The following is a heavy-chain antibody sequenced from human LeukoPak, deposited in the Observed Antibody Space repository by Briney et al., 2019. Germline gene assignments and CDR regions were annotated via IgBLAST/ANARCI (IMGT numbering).Heavy chain of an antibody. V-gene: IGHV1-2*02. CDR2: INPNTGST. Sequence: GASVNVSCKASGYIFTSYYMHWVRQAPGQGLEWMGWINPNTGSTNFAQKFQGRVAMMRATSITTFYMELNILRSDDTAVYYCARSVSISPMFDYWGQGTLIPVSS. CDR1: GYIFTSYY. CDR3: ARSVSISPMFDY. D-gene: IGHD2-21*01. J-gene: IGHJ4*02.